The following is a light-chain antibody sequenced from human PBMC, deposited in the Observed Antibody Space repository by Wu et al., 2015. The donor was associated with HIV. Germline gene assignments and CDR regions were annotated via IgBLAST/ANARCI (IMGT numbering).Light chain of an antibody. J-gene: IGKJ4*01. CDR3: QQLNGYPLT. CDR2: KAS. CDR1: QSISSW. Sequence: DFQMTQSPSTLSASVGDRVTITCRASQSISSWLAWYQQKPGKAPKLLIYKASTLETGVPSRFSGSGSGTEFTLTISSLQPDDFATYYCQQLNGYPLTFGGGTKVEIK. V-gene: IGKV1-5*03.